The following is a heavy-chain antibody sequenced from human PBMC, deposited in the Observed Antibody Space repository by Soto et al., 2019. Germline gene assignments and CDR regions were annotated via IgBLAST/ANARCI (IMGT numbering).Heavy chain of an antibody. J-gene: IGHJ4*02. CDR1: GGTFSSYT. D-gene: IGHD4-17*01. Sequence: ASVKVSCKASGGTFSSYTISWVRQAPGQGLEWMGRIIPILGIANYAQKFQGRVTITADKSTSTAYMELSSLRSEDTAVYYCARDEDNDYAYDYWGQGTLVTVSS. V-gene: IGHV1-69*04. CDR3: ARDEDNDYAYDY. CDR2: IIPILGIA.